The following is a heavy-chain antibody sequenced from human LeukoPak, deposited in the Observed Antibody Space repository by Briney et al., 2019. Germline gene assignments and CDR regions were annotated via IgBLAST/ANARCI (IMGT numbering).Heavy chain of an antibody. CDR3: TRMPSTEIYYFYYMDV. CDR1: EFTFSSYT. D-gene: IGHD2-2*01. V-gene: IGHV3-23*01. CDR2: ISSLGVST. Sequence: GGSLRLSCADSEFTFSSYTVNRVRQAPGKGLEWVSGISSLGVSTYYADSVRGRFTISRDNSENTVYLQMDSLGTEDTAVYYCTRMPSTEIYYFYYMDVWGKGTTVTVSS. J-gene: IGHJ6*03.